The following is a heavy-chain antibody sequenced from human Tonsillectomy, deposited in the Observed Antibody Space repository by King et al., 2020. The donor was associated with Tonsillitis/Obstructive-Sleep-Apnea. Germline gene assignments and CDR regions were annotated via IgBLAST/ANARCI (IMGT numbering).Heavy chain of an antibody. CDR3: ARVKRYCSSTSCYTFDY. CDR1: GYTFTSYD. Sequence: VQLVESGAEVKKPGASVKVSCKASGYTFTSYDINWVRQATGQGLEWMGWMNPNSGNTGYAQKFQGRVTMTRITSISTAYMELSSLRSEDTAVYYCARVKRYCSSTSCYTFDYWGQGTLVTVSS. D-gene: IGHD2-2*02. J-gene: IGHJ4*02. CDR2: MNPNSGNT. V-gene: IGHV1-8*01.